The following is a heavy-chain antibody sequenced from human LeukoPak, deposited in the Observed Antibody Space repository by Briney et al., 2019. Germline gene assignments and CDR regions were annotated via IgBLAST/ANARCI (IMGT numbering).Heavy chain of an antibody. CDR2: ISTSGSTV. V-gene: IGHV3-48*04. J-gene: IGHJ4*02. CDR3: ARDGPAYSFDY. CDR1: GFTFRTYG. Sequence: GGSLRLSCAASGFTFRTYGMHWVRQAPGKGLEWVSCISTSGSTVYYADSVKGRFTVSRDNARNSLYLQMNSLRAEDTALYYCARDGPAYSFDYWGQGTLVTVSS. D-gene: IGHD5-18*01.